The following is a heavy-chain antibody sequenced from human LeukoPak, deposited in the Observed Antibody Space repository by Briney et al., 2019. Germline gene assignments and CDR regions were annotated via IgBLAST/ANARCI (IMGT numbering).Heavy chain of an antibody. CDR1: GYTFTGYY. J-gene: IGHJ5*02. D-gene: IGHD3-3*01. CDR3: ARDGGAGYDFWSGYPELYNWFDP. V-gene: IGHV1-2*02. Sequence: GASVKVSCKASGYTFTGYYIHWVRQAPGQGLEWMGWINPNSGGTNYAQKFQGRVTMTRDTSISTAYMELSRLRSDDTAVYYCARDGGAGYDFWSGYPELYNWFDPWGQGTLVTVSS. CDR2: INPNSGGT.